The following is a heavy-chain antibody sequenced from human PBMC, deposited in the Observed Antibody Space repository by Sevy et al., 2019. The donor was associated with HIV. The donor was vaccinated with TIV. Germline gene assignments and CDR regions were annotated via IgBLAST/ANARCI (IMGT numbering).Heavy chain of an antibody. CDR1: GFIFSGYV. V-gene: IGHV3-23*01. CDR2: ISASGGGT. D-gene: IGHD6-13*01. CDR3: AKDASSSWTGGTFQH. Sequence: GGSLRLSCVASGFIFSGYVMSWVRQAPGKGLEWVSGISASGGGTYYADSVKGRFTVSRDNSKNTLYLEMNSLRAEDTAVYYCAKDASSSWTGGTFQHWGQGTLVTVSS. J-gene: IGHJ1*01.